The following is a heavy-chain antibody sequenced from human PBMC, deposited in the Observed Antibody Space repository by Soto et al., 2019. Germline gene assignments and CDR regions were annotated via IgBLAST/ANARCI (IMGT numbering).Heavy chain of an antibody. Sequence: GGSLRLSCAASQFSFGSYWMHWVRQVPGKGPAWVSRINHDGSKTEYADSVKGRFTISRDNTNNTLYLQMNSLRVEDTAMYYCVREPWGFSGTWYDYWGQGTLVTVSS. CDR3: VREPWGFSGTWYDY. J-gene: IGHJ4*02. CDR2: INHDGSKT. V-gene: IGHV3-74*01. D-gene: IGHD6-13*01. CDR1: QFSFGSYW.